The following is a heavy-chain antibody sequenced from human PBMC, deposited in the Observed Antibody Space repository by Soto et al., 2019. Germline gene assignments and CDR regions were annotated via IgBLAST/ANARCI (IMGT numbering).Heavy chain of an antibody. CDR1: GFSFTTTGVG. CDR3: AHELSGYYYAMDV. D-gene: IGHD3-10*01. V-gene: IGHV2-5*01. CDR2: IYWNGNE. J-gene: IGHJ6*02. Sequence: QITLRESGPTRVKPTQTLTLNRTYSGFSFTTTGVGVGWFRRPPGQALEWLALIYWNGNERYSPSLNNRHAVTKDTSKNQVVLTITNVDPGDTATYYCAHELSGYYYAMDVWGQGTNVTVSS.